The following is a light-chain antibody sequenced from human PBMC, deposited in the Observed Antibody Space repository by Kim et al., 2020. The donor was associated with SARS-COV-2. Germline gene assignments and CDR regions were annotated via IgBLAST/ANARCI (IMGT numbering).Light chain of an antibody. CDR1: QSISSY. V-gene: IGKV1-39*01. CDR3: QQSYSTPIT. J-gene: IGKJ5*01. CDR2: AAS. Sequence: ASGGDRVTSTCRASQSISSYLNWYQQKPGKAPKLLIYAASSLQSGVPSRVSGSGSGTDFTLTISSLQPEDFATYYCQQSYSTPITFGQGTRLEIK.